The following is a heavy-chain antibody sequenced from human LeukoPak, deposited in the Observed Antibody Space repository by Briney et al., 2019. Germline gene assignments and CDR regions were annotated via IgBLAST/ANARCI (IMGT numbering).Heavy chain of an antibody. J-gene: IGHJ4*02. CDR1: GYSISSGYY. CDR3: AREYGSSTSCYPFDY. CDR2: IYHSGST. D-gene: IGHD2-2*01. Sequence: SETLSLTCTVSGYSISSGYYWGWIRQPPGKGLEWIGSIYHSGSTYYNPSLKSRVTISVDTSKNQFSLKLSSVTAADTAVSYCAREYGSSTSCYPFDYWGQGTLVNVSS. V-gene: IGHV4-38-2*02.